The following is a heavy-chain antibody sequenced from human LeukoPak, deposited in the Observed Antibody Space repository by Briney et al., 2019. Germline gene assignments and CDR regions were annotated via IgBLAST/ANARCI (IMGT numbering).Heavy chain of an antibody. CDR2: TSGASSYM. J-gene: IGHJ4*02. CDR1: GFIFSDYS. Sequence: GGSLRLSCAASGFIFSDYSLTWVRQAPGKGLEWTSSTSGASSYMYYADSVKGRFTISRDNAKNSLYLQMNSLRAEDTAVYYCAKPHYYGSGSRNFDYWGQGTLVTVSS. D-gene: IGHD3-10*01. V-gene: IGHV3-21*04. CDR3: AKPHYYGSGSRNFDY.